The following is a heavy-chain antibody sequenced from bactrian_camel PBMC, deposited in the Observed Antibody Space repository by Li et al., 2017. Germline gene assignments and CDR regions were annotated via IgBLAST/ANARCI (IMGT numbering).Heavy chain of an antibody. CDR3: AAARGRVLSLRVGSFSH. CDR2: IDSFLDA. Sequence: HVQLVESGGGSVQAGGSLSLSCAASPYRNCMAWFRQTPEKEREGVAAIDSFLDADYADFAKGRFTISRDFARNTVYLQMDSLKPEDTAMYYCAAARGRVLSLRVGSFSHWGQGTQVTVS. J-gene: IGHJ4*01. CDR1: PYRNC. V-gene: IGHV3S53*01. D-gene: IGHD5*01.